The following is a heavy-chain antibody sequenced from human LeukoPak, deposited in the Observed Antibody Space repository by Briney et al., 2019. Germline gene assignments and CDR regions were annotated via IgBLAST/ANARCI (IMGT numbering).Heavy chain of an antibody. CDR3: AKSAQPDIVVVPAAKNFDY. V-gene: IGHV3-30*18. D-gene: IGHD2-2*01. J-gene: IGHJ4*02. Sequence: PGRSLRLSCAASGFTFSSYGMHWVRQAPGKGLEWVAVISYDGSNKYYADSVKGRFTISRDNSKNTLYLQMNSLRAEDTAVYYCAKSAQPDIVVVPAAKNFDYWGQGTLVTVSS. CDR1: GFTFSSYG. CDR2: ISYDGSNK.